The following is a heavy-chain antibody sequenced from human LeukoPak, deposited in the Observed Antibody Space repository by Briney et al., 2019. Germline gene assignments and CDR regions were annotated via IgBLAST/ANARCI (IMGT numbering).Heavy chain of an antibody. CDR3: ARDRGGSYLDDAFDI. D-gene: IGHD1-26*01. Sequence: GASVKVSCKASGYTFTGYYMHWVRQAPGQGLEWMGWINPNSGGTNYAQKFQGRVTMTGDTSISTAYMELSRLRSDDTAVYYCARDRGGSYLDDAFDIWGQGTMVTVSS. J-gene: IGHJ3*02. CDR2: INPNSGGT. CDR1: GYTFTGYY. V-gene: IGHV1-2*02.